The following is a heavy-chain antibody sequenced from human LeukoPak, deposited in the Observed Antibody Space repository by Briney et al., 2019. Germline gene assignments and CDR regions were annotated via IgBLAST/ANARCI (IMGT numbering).Heavy chain of an antibody. CDR1: GFTVTEYA. CDR3: ERRPSLRFDAFAV. V-gene: IGHV3-23*01. Sequence: PGGSLRLSCAASGFTVTEYAMTWIRQSPGKGLEWVSSMSDIGPNTYYADSVKGRFTISRDTSKNTLLLQMNSLRADDTALYFCERRPSLRFDAFAVWGPGTVVTVSS. CDR2: MSDIGPNT. J-gene: IGHJ3*01. D-gene: IGHD3-3*01.